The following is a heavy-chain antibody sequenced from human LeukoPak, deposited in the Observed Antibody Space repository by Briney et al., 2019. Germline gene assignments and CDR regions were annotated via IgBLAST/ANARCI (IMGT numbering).Heavy chain of an antibody. V-gene: IGHV3-30*02. J-gene: IGHJ5*02. CDR1: GFTFSSYG. D-gene: IGHD2-2*01. Sequence: GGSLRLSCAASGFTFSSYGMHWVRQAPGKGLEWVAFIRYDGSNKYYADSVKGRFTISRDNSKNTLYLQMNSLRAEDTAAYYCAKDAGVGYCSSTSCFPGSWFDPWGQGTLVTVSS. CDR3: AKDAGVGYCSSTSCFPGSWFDP. CDR2: IRYDGSNK.